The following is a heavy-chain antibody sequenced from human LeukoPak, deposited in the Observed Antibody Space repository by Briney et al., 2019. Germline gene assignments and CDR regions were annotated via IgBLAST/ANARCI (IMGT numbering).Heavy chain of an antibody. J-gene: IGHJ4*02. D-gene: IGHD3-10*01. Sequence: PGGSLRLSCAASGFTFNTYIMHWVRQAPGKGLEWVANIKQDGSEKYYVDSVKGRFTISRDNAKNSLYLQMNSLRAEDTAVYYCARERGLDYWGQGTLVTVSS. V-gene: IGHV3-7*03. CDR3: ARERGLDY. CDR2: IKQDGSEK. CDR1: GFTFNTYI.